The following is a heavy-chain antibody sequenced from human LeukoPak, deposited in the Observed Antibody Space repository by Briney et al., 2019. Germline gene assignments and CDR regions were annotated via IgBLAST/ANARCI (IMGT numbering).Heavy chain of an antibody. D-gene: IGHD6-13*01. CDR1: GFTFDDYA. J-gene: IGHJ4*02. CDR2: ISWNSGSI. V-gene: IGHV3-9*01. CDR3: AKAYSSSWLSYLDY. Sequence: PGGSLRLSCAASGFTFDDYAMHWVRQAPGKGLEWVSSISWNSGSIGYADSVKGRFTISRDNAKNSLYLQMNSLRAEDTALYYCAKAYSSSWLSYLDYWGQGTLVTVSS.